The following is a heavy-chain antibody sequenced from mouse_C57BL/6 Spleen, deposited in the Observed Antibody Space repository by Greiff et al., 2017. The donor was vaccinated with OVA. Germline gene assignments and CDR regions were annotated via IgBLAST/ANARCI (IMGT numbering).Heavy chain of an antibody. J-gene: IGHJ1*03. V-gene: IGHV1-59*01. Sequence: QVQLQQPGAELVRPGTSVKLSCKASGYTFTSYWMHWVKQRPGQGLEWIGVIDPSDSYTNYNHKFKGKSTLTVDTSSSTAYMQISSLTSEDSAVYYCARVGTTVVATKGWYFDVWGTGTTVTVSS. CDR2: IDPSDSYT. CDR3: ARVGTTVVATKGWYFDV. CDR1: GYTFTSYW. D-gene: IGHD1-1*01.